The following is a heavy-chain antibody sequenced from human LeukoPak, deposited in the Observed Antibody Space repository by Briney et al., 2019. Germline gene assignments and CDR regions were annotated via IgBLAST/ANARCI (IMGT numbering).Heavy chain of an antibody. CDR3: TTDYDTSASYEVY. D-gene: IGHD3-22*01. V-gene: IGHV3-23*01. Sequence: GGSLRLSCAATGFTFSNYAMSWVCQAPGKGLEWVSLISLSGYAHYTDSVKGRFTISRDNSKNTLYLQMNSLRPEDTAVYYCTTDYDTSASYEVYWGRGALVTVSS. CDR1: GFTFSNYA. J-gene: IGHJ4*02. CDR2: ISLSGYA.